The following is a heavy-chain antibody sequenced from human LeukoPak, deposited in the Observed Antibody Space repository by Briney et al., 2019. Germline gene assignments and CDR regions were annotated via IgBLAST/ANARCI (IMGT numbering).Heavy chain of an antibody. CDR3: ARDYDEFEPYGMDV. D-gene: IGHD3-3*01. V-gene: IGHV4-59*01. CDR2: IYYSGST. CDR1: GFTFSSYA. J-gene: IGHJ6*02. Sequence: PGGSLRLSCAASGFTFSSYAMSWVRQPPGKGLEWIGYIYYSGSTNCNPSLKSRVTISVDTSKNQFSLKLSSVTAADTAVYYCARDYDEFEPYGMDVWGQGTTVTVSS.